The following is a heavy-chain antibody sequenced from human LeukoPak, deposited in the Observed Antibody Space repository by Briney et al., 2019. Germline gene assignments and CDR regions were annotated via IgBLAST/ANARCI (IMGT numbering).Heavy chain of an antibody. CDR1: GGSGFTSSTYW. V-gene: IGHV3-7*01. D-gene: IGHD3-16*01. J-gene: IGHJ4*02. CDR3: AKHWSRGRDY. Sequence: PGGSLRLSCAASGGSGFTSSTYWMSWVRQAPGKGLEWVADIKQDGSEKYYVDSVKGRFTISRDNAQNSLYLQMNSLRAEDTAVYYCAKHWSRGRDYWGQGTLVTVSS. CDR2: IKQDGSEK.